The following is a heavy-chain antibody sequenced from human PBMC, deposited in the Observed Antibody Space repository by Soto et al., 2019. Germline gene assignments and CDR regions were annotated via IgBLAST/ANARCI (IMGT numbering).Heavy chain of an antibody. V-gene: IGHV3-30-3*01. D-gene: IGHD1-20*01. J-gene: IGHJ6*02. CDR3: ASGREVGWYYYYGMDV. CDR2: ISYDGSNK. CDR1: GFTFSSYA. Sequence: GGSLRLSCAASGFTFSSYAMHWVRQAPGKGLEWVAVISYDGSNKYYADSVKGRFTISRDNSKNTLYLQMNSLRAEDTAVYYCASGREVGWYYYYGMDVWGQGTTVT.